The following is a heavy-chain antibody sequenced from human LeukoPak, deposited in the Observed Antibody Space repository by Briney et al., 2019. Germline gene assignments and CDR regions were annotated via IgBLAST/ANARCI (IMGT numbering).Heavy chain of an antibody. CDR2: INTDGSGT. CDR3: ARDGLAAARDY. J-gene: IGHJ4*02. Sequence: PGGSLRLSCAASGFTFSRYWMHWVRQAPGKGLVWVSRINTDGSGTSYADSVKGRFTISRDNAKNTLYLQMNSLRAEDTAVYYCARDGLAAARDYWGLGTLVTVSS. D-gene: IGHD6-13*01. V-gene: IGHV3-74*01. CDR1: GFTFSRYW.